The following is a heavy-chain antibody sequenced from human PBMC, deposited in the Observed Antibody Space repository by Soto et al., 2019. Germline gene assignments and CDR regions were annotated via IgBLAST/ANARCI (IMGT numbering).Heavy chain of an antibody. CDR3: AKVGILYYYYAMDV. Sequence: QVQLVESGGGVVQPGRSLRLSCAASGFTFSTYGMHWVRQAPGKGLEWMAVISYDGSNKYYADSVKGRFTISRDNSENTVYLQMNNLRVEDTAVYYCAKVGILYYYYAMDVWGQGTTVTVSS. CDR1: GFTFSTYG. V-gene: IGHV3-30*18. J-gene: IGHJ6*02. CDR2: ISYDGSNK.